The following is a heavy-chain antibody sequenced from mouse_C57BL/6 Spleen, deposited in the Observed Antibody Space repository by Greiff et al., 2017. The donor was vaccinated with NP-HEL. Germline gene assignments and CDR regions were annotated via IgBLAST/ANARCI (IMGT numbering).Heavy chain of an antibody. V-gene: IGHV1-59*01. D-gene: IGHD1-1*01. CDR1: GYTFTSYW. CDR2: IDPSDSYT. Sequence: VKLKQPGAELVRPGTSVKLSCKASGYTFTSYWMHWVKQRPGQGLEWIGVIDPSDSYTNYNQKFKGKATLTVDTSSSTAYMQLSSLTSEDSAVYYCARGLYGSSYDYAMDYWGQGTSVTVSS. J-gene: IGHJ4*01. CDR3: ARGLYGSSYDYAMDY.